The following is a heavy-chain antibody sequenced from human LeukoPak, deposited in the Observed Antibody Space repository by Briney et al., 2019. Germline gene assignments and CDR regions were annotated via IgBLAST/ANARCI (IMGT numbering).Heavy chain of an antibody. D-gene: IGHD3-22*01. CDR3: AREPITMIATFGY. CDR1: GGSIRSYY. Sequence: SETLSLTCTLSGGSIRSYYWSWIRQPAGKGLEWIGRIYASASTNYNPSLKHRVTMSVDTSKNQFSLKVGSVTAADTAVYYCAREPITMIATFGYWGQGTLVTVSS. CDR2: IYASAST. V-gene: IGHV4-4*07. J-gene: IGHJ4*02.